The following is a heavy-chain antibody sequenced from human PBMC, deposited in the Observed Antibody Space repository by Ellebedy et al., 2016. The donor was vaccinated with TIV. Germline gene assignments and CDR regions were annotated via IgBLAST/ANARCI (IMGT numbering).Heavy chain of an antibody. D-gene: IGHD3-22*01. CDR2: IYYSGST. Sequence: MPSETLSLTCTVSGGSISSYYWSWIRQPPGKGLEWIGYIYYSGSTNYNPSLKSRVTISVDTSKNQFSLKLSSVTAADTAVYYCARVPPSPPYYDSSGYPGYFDYWGQGTLVTVSS. J-gene: IGHJ4*02. V-gene: IGHV4-59*01. CDR1: GGSISSYY. CDR3: ARVPPSPPYYDSSGYPGYFDY.